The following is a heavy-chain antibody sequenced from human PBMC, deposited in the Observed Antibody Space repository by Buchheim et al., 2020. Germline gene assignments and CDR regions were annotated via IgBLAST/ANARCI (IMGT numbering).Heavy chain of an antibody. CDR1: GFTFSSYA. J-gene: IGHJ5*02. D-gene: IGHD4-17*01. CDR2: ISVSGATI. V-gene: IGHV3-23*01. Sequence: EVQLLESGGALVQPGGSLRLSCAASGFTFSSYAMSWVRQAPGKGLQWVSAISVSGATIYYADSVKGRFTISRDNSKNPLYLQMNSLRAEDTAVYYCAKEGTVTYNWFDTWGQGTL. CDR3: AKEGTVTYNWFDT.